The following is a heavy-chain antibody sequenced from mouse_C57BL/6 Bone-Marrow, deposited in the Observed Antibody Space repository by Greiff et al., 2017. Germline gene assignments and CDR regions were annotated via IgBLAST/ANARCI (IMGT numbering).Heavy chain of an antibody. V-gene: IGHV1-81*01. Sequence: VKLVESGAELARPGASVKLSCKASGYTFTSYGISWVKQRTGQGLEWIGEIYPRSGNTYYNEKFKGKATLTADKSSSTAYMELRSLTSEDSAVYFCARGDYSYFDYWGQGTTLTVSS. CDR1: GYTFTSYG. CDR2: IYPRSGNT. CDR3: ARGDYSYFDY. J-gene: IGHJ2*01. D-gene: IGHD1-1*01.